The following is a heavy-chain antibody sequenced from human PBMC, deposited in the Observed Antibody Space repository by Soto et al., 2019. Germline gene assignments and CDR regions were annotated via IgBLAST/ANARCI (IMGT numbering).Heavy chain of an antibody. CDR1: GGSISSSSYY. Sequence: SETLSLTCSVSGGSISSSSYYWGWIRQPPGKGLEWIGSIYYSGSTYYNPSLKSRVTISVDTSKNQFSLKLSSVTAADTAVYYCAAPSLGGAVVRGVIITDYYYYGMDVWGQGTTVTVSS. D-gene: IGHD3-10*01. CDR3: AAPSLGGAVVRGVIITDYYYYGMDV. CDR2: IYYSGST. V-gene: IGHV4-39*01. J-gene: IGHJ6*02.